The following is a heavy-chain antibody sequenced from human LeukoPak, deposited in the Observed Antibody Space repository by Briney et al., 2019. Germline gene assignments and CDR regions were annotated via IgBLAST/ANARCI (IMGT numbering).Heavy chain of an antibody. CDR3: ARDQRRFLEWLIYYYYYGMDV. D-gene: IGHD3-3*01. J-gene: IGHJ6*02. V-gene: IGHV1-8*01. Sequence: ASVKVSCKASGYTFTSYDINWVRQATGQGLEWMGWMNPNSGNTGYAQKFQGRVTMTRNTSISTAYMELSSLRSEDTAVYYRARDQRRFLEWLIYYYYYGMDVWGQGTTVTVSS. CDR1: GYTFTSYD. CDR2: MNPNSGNT.